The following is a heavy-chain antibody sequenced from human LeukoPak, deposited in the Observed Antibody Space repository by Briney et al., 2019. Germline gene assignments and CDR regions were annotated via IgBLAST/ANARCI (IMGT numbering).Heavy chain of an antibody. V-gene: IGHV3-74*01. Sequence: GGSLRLSCAASGFTFSSYWMHWVRQAPGKGLVWVSRVHSDGNRKIYADSVKGRFTISRDNAKNTLYLQMNSLRAEDTAIYYCARDLDYGGYSNFDYWGQGTLVTVSS. D-gene: IGHD4-23*01. CDR1: GFTFSSYW. CDR3: ARDLDYGGYSNFDY. CDR2: VHSDGNRK. J-gene: IGHJ4*02.